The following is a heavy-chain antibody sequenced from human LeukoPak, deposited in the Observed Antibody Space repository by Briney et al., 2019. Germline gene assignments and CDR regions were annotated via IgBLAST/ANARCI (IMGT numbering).Heavy chain of an antibody. D-gene: IGHD3-3*01. J-gene: IGHJ4*02. CDR1: GFIVSGNF. CDR3: ARLREIPVFGVVTKSTSYFDY. CDR2: LYAGGTT. Sequence: PGGSLRLSCAASGFIVSGNFMNWVRQAPGKGLEWVSILYAGGTTSYTDSVKGRFTISRDNAKNSLYLQMNSLRAEDTAVYYCARLREIPVFGVVTKSTSYFDYWGQGTLVTVSS. V-gene: IGHV3-53*01.